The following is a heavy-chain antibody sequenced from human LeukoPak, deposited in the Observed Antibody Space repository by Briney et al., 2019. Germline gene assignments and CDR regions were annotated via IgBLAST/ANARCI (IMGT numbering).Heavy chain of an antibody. CDR2: IIPIFGIT. V-gene: IGHV1-69*04. Sequence: SVKVSCKASGGTFSSYAISWVRQAPGQGLEWMGRIIPIFGITNYAQKFQGRVTITADKSTSTAYMELSSLRSEDTAVYSCARGGGDGYNYRFDYWGQGTLVTVSS. CDR3: ARGGGDGYNYRFDY. CDR1: GGTFSSYA. J-gene: IGHJ4*02. D-gene: IGHD5-24*01.